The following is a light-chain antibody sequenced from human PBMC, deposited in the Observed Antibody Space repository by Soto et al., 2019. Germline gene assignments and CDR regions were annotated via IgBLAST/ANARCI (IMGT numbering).Light chain of an antibody. J-gene: IGKJ5*01. CDR2: DST. Sequence: VLTQSPATLSLSPLERATLSFMASQSIHTSLAWYQQKSGKPPRLVIYDSTLRANGVPDRFGGSRSGTEFTLTINSLEPEDFAVYYCQQRNVWPPITFGQGTRLEIK. V-gene: IGKV3-11*01. CDR1: QSIHTS. CDR3: QQRNVWPPIT.